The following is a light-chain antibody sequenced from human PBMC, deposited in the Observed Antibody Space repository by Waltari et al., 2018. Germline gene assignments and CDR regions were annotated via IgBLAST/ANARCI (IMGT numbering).Light chain of an antibody. J-gene: IGLJ2*01. CDR1: TSDIGTYNY. CDR2: DVN. Sequence: QSALTQPASVSGSPGQSITLSCPGTTSDIGTYNYLSLYQQHPGKAPKLMLFDVNNRPSGVSGRFSGSKSGNTASLTISGLQAEDEADYYCSSYTTSTTLLVVFGGGTKLTVL. CDR3: SSYTTSTTLLVV. V-gene: IGLV2-14*03.